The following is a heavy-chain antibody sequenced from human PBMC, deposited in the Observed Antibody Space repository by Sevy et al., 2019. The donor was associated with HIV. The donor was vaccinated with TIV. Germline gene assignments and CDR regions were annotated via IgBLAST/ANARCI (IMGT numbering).Heavy chain of an antibody. Sequence: GGSLRLSCAASGFTFSRYSMNWVRQAPGKGLEWVSLISSSSTYIYYADSVQGGFTISRDNAKNSLYLQMNCLRAEDTAVYYCAMDSPISMCYYDISAFGWDAFDIWGQGTMVTVSS. V-gene: IGHV3-21*01. CDR3: AMDSPISMCYYDISAFGWDAFDI. D-gene: IGHD3-22*01. J-gene: IGHJ3*02. CDR2: ISSSSTYI. CDR1: GFTFSRYS.